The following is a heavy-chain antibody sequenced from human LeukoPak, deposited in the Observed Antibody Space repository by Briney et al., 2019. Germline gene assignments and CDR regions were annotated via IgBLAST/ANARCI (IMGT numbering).Heavy chain of an antibody. J-gene: IGHJ3*02. CDR3: ARDHTYYYDSSSYVDDALDI. V-gene: IGHV1-2*02. CDR2: INPTRGDT. CDR1: GFPFTGHY. Sequence: ASVRLSCTSSGFPFTGHYMHWVRQAPGQGLEWIGYINPTRGDTYYSEKFRGRVTMTRDTSIRTAYMELNSLSSDDTAVYFCARDHTYYYDSSSYVDDALDIWGQGTMVTVFS. D-gene: IGHD3-22*01.